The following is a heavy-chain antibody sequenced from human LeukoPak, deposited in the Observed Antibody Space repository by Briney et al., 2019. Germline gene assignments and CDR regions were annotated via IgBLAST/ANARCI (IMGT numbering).Heavy chain of an antibody. D-gene: IGHD6-19*01. V-gene: IGHV1-2*02. Sequence: GASVKVSCKASGSALSSYYMHWARQAPGQGLEWMGWINPKSGGTNYAQKFQGRVTMTRDTSISTTYMELSRLRSDDTAVYYCARDLGISGWYALPLGYFDYWGQGTLVTVSS. CDR1: GSALSSYY. J-gene: IGHJ4*02. CDR3: ARDLGISGWYALPLGYFDY. CDR2: INPKSGGT.